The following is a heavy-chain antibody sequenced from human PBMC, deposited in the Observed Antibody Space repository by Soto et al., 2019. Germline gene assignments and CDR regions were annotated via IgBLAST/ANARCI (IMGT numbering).Heavy chain of an antibody. Sequence: LRLFCAASGFTFSSYSMNWVRQAPGKGLEWVSSISSSSSYIYYADSVKGRFTISRDNAKNSLYLQMNSLRAEDTAVYYCASLIAAAGDDYWGQGTLVTVSS. CDR1: GFTFSSYS. CDR3: ASLIAAAGDDY. CDR2: ISSSSSYI. J-gene: IGHJ4*02. V-gene: IGHV3-21*01. D-gene: IGHD6-13*01.